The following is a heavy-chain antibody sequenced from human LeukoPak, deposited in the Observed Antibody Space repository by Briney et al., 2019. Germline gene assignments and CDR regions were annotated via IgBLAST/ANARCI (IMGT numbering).Heavy chain of an antibody. D-gene: IGHD3-22*01. CDR2: SIPILGIA. CDR1: GYTLIIYY. J-gene: IGHJ4*02. V-gene: IGHV1-69*02. CDR3: ASALTYYYDSSGYFGGY. Sequence: SVKVSCKASGYTLIIYYIHWVRQPPGQGLEWMGRSIPILGIANYAQKFQGRVTITADKSTSTAYMELSSLRSEDTAVYYCASALTYYYDSSGYFGGYWGQGTLVTVSS.